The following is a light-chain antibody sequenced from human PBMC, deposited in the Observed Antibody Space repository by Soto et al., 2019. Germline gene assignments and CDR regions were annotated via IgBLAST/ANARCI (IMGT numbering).Light chain of an antibody. CDR2: AVI. V-gene: IGLV2-11*01. CDR1: SNDVGAYNF. Sequence: QSALTQPRSVSGSPGQSVTISCAGTSNDVGAYNFVSWYQQHPGKAPKLIIYAVIKRPSGVPDRFSGSKSGNTASLTISGLQTEDEVDYYCCSYAASFWVFGGGTKLTVL. CDR3: CSYAASFWV. J-gene: IGLJ3*02.